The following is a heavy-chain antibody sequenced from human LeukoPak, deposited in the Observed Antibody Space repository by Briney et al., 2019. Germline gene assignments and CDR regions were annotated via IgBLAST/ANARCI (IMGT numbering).Heavy chain of an antibody. CDR3: AMKDTTGYYYPFDY. V-gene: IGHV3-23*01. Sequence: GGSLRLSCAGSGFTFGDYAMSWVRQAPGKGLEWVSAISGSSKSNSPWYADSVRGRSTISRDNSKNTVHLQMNSLRAEDTAVYYCAMKDTTGYYYPFDYWGQGTLVTVSS. CDR2: ISGSSKSNSP. J-gene: IGHJ4*02. D-gene: IGHD3-9*01. CDR1: GFTFGDYA.